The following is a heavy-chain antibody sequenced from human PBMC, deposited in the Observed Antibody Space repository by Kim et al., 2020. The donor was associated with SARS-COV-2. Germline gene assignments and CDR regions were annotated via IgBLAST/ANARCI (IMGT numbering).Heavy chain of an antibody. V-gene: IGHV4-59*13. CDR3: ARVGSSGYYYVPYYFDY. CDR1: GGSISSYY. D-gene: IGHD3-22*01. J-gene: IGHJ4*02. CDR2: IYYSGST. Sequence: SETLSLTCTVSGGSISSYYWSWIRQPPGKGLEWIGYIYYSGSTNYNPSLKSRVTISVDTSKNQFSLKLSSVTAADTAVYYCARVGSSGYYYVPYYFDYWGQGTLVTVSS.